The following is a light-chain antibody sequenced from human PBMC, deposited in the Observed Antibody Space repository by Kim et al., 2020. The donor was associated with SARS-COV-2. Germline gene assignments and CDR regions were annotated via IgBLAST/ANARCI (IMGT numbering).Light chain of an antibody. J-gene: IGLJ3*02. V-gene: IGLV7-43*01. Sequence: QAVVTQEPSLTVSPGGTVTLTCASSTGAVTSGHYPNWFQQKPGQPPRALIYSTTKRHSWTPARVSGSLLGGKGALILTGVQPDDEADYYCLLLYSGAWVFGGGIRLSVL. CDR2: STT. CDR1: TGAVTSGHY. CDR3: LLLYSGAWV.